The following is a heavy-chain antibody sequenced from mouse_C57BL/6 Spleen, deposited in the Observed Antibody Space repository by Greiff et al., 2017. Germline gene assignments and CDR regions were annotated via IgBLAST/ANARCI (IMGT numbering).Heavy chain of an antibody. Sequence: QVQLKQPGAELVRPGSSVKLSCKASGYTFTSYWMEWVKQRPGQGLEWIGNIYPSDSETHYNQKFKDKATLTVDKASSTAYMQLSSLTSEDSAVYYCARSRGGSGTRGGYWGQGTSLTVSS. CDR1: GYTFTSYW. V-gene: IGHV1-61*01. J-gene: IGHJ2*02. CDR2: IYPSDSET. D-gene: IGHD4-1*01. CDR3: ARSRGGSGTRGGY.